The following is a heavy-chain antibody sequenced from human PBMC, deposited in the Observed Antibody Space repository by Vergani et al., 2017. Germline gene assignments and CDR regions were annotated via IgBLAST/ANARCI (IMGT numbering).Heavy chain of an antibody. CDR1: GFTFSSHW. CDR3: AGPQGTSAYYYGGFDY. V-gene: IGHV3-74*03. Sequence: EVQLVESGGDLVRPGGSLRLSCAASGFTFSSHWMHWVRQPPGKGLVWVSRISGDGDMTKYADSVQGRFTISRDNTKNTLFLQMNSLTAEDTAIYYCAGPQGTSAYYYGGFDYWGQGILVTVSS. J-gene: IGHJ4*02. D-gene: IGHD3-22*01. CDR2: ISGDGDMT.